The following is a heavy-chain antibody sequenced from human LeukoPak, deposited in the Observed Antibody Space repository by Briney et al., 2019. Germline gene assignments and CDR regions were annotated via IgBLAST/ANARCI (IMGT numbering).Heavy chain of an antibody. CDR1: GGSISSSSYY. V-gene: IGHV4-39*01. CDR2: IYYSGST. CDR3: ARHEGLGPFDH. Sequence: KTSETLSLTCTVSGGSISSSSYYWGWIRQPPGKGLEWIGSIYYSGSTYYNPSLKSRVTISVDTSKNQFSLKLSSVTAADTAVYYCARHEGLGPFDHWGQGTLVTVSS. J-gene: IGHJ4*02.